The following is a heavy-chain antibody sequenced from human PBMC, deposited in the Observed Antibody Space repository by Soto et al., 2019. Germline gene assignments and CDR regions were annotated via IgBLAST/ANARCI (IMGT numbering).Heavy chain of an antibody. CDR3: ARAPPPYYYGSGSYYPFGNWFDP. CDR2: INADNSNT. Sequence: GASVKVSCKTSGYSLTAYAMHWVRQAPGRSLEPMGWINADNSNTKVSERFQGRVTISVDKSKNQFSLKLSSVTAADTAVYYCARAPPPYYYGSGSYYPFGNWFDPWGQGTLVTVSS. J-gene: IGHJ5*02. V-gene: IGHV1-3*01. D-gene: IGHD3-10*01. CDR1: GYSLTAYA.